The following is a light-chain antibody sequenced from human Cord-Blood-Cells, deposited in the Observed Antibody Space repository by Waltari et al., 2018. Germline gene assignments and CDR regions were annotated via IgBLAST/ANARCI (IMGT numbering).Light chain of an antibody. CDR2: LDS. CDR1: QSLLHSNGYNY. V-gene: IGKV2-28*01. CDR3: MQALHRIT. Sequence: DIVMTQSPLSLPVTLGEPASISCRSSQSLLHSNGYNYLDWYLQKPEQSPQLLIYLDSNRATGVPDRFSGSGSGKETTLKISRVEAEDVGVYYCMQALHRITCGQGTRLEIK. J-gene: IGKJ5*01.